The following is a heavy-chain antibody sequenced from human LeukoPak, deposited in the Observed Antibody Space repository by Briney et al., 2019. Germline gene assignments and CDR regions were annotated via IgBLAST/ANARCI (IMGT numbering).Heavy chain of an antibody. Sequence: PGGSLRLACAAAGFTFADYAMHWVRQPPGKGLEWVSHISWNSATKENADSVKGRITISRDNAKNSLYLQMNSLRAEDTALYYCVKEVGAAVGRSSFDYWGQGTLVTVSS. CDR3: VKEVGAAVGRSSFDY. J-gene: IGHJ4*02. CDR1: GFTFADYA. V-gene: IGHV3-9*01. D-gene: IGHD6-13*01. CDR2: ISWNSATK.